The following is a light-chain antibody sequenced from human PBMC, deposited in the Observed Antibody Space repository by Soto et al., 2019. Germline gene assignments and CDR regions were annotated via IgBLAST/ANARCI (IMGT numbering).Light chain of an antibody. CDR2: KVS. CDR1: QSLAYIDGNTY. Sequence: DVVMTQSPLSLPVTLGQPASISCRSSQSLAYIDGNTYLNWFQQRPGQSPRRLIYKVSNRDSGIPDRFSGSGSGTDVTLKISRVEAEDVGIYYCMKGTNRPKYTFGQGTKLEIK. J-gene: IGKJ2*01. CDR3: MKGTNRPKYT. V-gene: IGKV2-30*01.